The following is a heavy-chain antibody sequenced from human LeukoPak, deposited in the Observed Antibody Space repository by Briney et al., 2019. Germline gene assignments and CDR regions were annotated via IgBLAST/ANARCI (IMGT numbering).Heavy chain of an antibody. V-gene: IGHV4-59*08. J-gene: IGHJ6*02. CDR1: GGSISSYY. CDR3: ARITRGYSYGYGYYYGMDV. Sequence: SETLSLTCTVSGGSISSYYWSWIRQPPGKGLEWIGYIYYGGSTNYNPSLKSRVTISVDTSKNQFSLKLSSVTAADTAVYYCARITRGYSYGYGYYYGMDVWGQGTTVTVSS. D-gene: IGHD5-18*01. CDR2: IYYGGST.